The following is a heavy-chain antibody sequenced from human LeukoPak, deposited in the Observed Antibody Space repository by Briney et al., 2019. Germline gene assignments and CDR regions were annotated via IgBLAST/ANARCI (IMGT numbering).Heavy chain of an antibody. CDR1: GFTFSSYT. J-gene: IGHJ4*02. CDR2: ISSSSTYI. D-gene: IGHD2/OR15-2a*01. CDR3: GRVAPGNRHIDY. Sequence: MSGGSLRLSCAASGFTFSSYTMNWVRQAPGKGLEWVSSISSSSTYIYYADSVKGRFTISRDNSKNTLYLQMNSLRAEDAAVYYCGRVAPGNRHIDYWGQGTLVTVSS. V-gene: IGHV3-21*01.